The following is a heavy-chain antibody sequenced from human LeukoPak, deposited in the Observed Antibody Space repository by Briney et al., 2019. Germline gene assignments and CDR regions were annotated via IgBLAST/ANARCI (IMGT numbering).Heavy chain of an antibody. CDR3: ARGEEVWFGEYRYYYYGMDV. Sequence: ASVKVSCKASGYTFTSYGISWVRQAPGQGLEWMGWISAYNGNTNYAQKLQGRVTMTTDTSTSTAYMELTSLRSDDTAVYYCARGEEVWFGEYRYYYYGMDVWGQGTTVTVSS. CDR1: GYTFTSYG. D-gene: IGHD3-10*01. CDR2: ISAYNGNT. J-gene: IGHJ6*02. V-gene: IGHV1-18*01.